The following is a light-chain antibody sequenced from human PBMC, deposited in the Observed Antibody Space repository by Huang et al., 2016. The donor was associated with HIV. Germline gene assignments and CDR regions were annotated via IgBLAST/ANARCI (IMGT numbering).Light chain of an antibody. CDR1: QSVSSK. Sequence: EIVMTQSPATLSVSPGERATLSCRASQSVSSKLAWYQQKPGQAPRLLIYGASTMATGIPARFSGSGSGTEFTLTISSLQSEDFAVYYCQQYNNWLLLTFGGGTKVEIK. CDR3: QQYNNWLLLT. V-gene: IGKV3-15*01. CDR2: GAS. J-gene: IGKJ4*01.